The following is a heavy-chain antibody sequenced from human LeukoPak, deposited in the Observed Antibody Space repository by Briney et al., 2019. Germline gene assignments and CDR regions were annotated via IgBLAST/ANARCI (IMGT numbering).Heavy chain of an antibody. V-gene: IGHV3-48*01. Sequence: GGSLRLSCAASGFTFSSYSMNWVRQAPGKGLEWISYIGIDSGNTNYADSVKGRFTISGDKARNSLYLQMNSLRVEDTAVYYCARDYKYAFDNWGQGTLVTVSS. D-gene: IGHD5-24*01. J-gene: IGHJ4*02. CDR2: IGIDSGNT. CDR1: GFTFSSYS. CDR3: ARDYKYAFDN.